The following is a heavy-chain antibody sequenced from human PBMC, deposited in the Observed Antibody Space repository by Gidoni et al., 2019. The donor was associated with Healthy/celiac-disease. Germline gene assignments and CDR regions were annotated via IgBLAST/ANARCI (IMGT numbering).Heavy chain of an antibody. D-gene: IGHD6-19*01. CDR1: GFPFSSYE. CDR3: ARVSSAVAGVYWYFDL. V-gene: IGHV3-48*03. CDR2: ISSSGITI. J-gene: IGHJ2*01. Sequence: EVQLVESGGGLVKPGGSLRLSCAASGFPFSSYEMNWVRQAPGKGLEWVSYISSSGITIYYADSVKGRFTISRDNAKNSLYLQMNSLRAEDTAVYYCARVSSAVAGVYWYFDLWGRGTLVTVSS.